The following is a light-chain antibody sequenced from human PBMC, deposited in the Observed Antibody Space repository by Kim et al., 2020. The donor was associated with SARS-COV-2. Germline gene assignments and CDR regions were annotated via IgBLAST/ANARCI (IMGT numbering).Light chain of an antibody. V-gene: IGLV1-40*01. CDR2: GTT. CDR1: SSNIGAGYD. J-gene: IGLJ3*02. Sequence: VTISCSGSSSNIGAGYDVHWYQQSPGNAPKLLIYGTTSRPSGVPGRFSASTSGTSASLTITGLQAEDESDYYCQSYDSRLSGSRVFGGGTKLTVL. CDR3: QSYDSRLSGSRV.